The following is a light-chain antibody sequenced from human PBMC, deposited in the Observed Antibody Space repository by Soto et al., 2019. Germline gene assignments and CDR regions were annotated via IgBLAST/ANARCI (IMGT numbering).Light chain of an antibody. V-gene: IGKV1-5*01. CDR1: ESISSW. J-gene: IGKJ1*01. Sequence: DIQMTQSPSTLSASIGDRVTITCRASESISSWLAWYQQKPGKAPKLLIYDVSSLESGVPSRFSGSGSGTEFTLTISSLQPDDFATYYCQQYNPYPWTFGQGTKVENK. CDR3: QQYNPYPWT. CDR2: DVS.